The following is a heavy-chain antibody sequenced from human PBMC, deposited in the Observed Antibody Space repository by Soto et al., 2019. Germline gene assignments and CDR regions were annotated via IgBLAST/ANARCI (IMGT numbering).Heavy chain of an antibody. CDR3: ARGSGYYYWDDY. J-gene: IGHJ4*02. CDR2: INAGNGNT. Sequence: ASVKVSCKASGYTFTSYAMHWVRQAPGQRLECMGWINAGNGNTKYSQKFQGRVTITRDTSASTAYKELSSLRSEDTAVYYCARGSGYYYWDDYWGQGTLVTVSS. CDR1: GYTFTSYA. V-gene: IGHV1-3*01. D-gene: IGHD3-22*01.